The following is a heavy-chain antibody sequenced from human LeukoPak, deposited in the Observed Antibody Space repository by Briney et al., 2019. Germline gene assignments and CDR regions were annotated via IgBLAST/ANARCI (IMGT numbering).Heavy chain of an antibody. CDR2: IFYTGST. V-gene: IGHV4-39*07. D-gene: IGHD6-13*01. CDR1: GGSISSSTYY. CDR3: ARALSSSSWTD. J-gene: IGHJ4*02. Sequence: PSETLSLTCTVSGGSISSSTYYWGWIRQPPGKGLEWIGSIFYTGSTYYNPSLKSRVTIYVDTSKNEFSLKVTSVTAADTAVYYCARALSSSSWTDWGQGTLVTVFS.